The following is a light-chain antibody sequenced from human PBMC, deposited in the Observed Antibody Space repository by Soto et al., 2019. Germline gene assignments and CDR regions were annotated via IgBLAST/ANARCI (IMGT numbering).Light chain of an antibody. CDR3: QQFNNWPRGT. J-gene: IGKJ3*01. CDR1: QSVSSN. CDR2: GAS. V-gene: IGKV3-15*01. Sequence: EIVMTQSPATLSVSPGERATLSCRASQSVSSNLAWYQQKPGQAPRLLIYGASTRATGIPARFSGSGSGTEFTLIINSLQSEDFAVYYCQQFNNWPRGTFGPGTKVDIK.